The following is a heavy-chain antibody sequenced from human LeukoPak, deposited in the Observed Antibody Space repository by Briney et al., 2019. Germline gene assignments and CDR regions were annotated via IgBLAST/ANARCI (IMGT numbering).Heavy chain of an antibody. CDR1: GXSFTSYW. V-gene: IGHV5-51*01. CDR2: IYPGDSDT. CDR3: ARYYGGNSVYYYGMDV. J-gene: IGHJ6*02. Sequence: HGESLKISCKGSGXSFTSYWIGWVRQMPGKGLEWLGIIYPGDSDTRYSPSFQGQVTISADKSISTAYLQWSSLKASDTAMYYCARYYGGNSVYYYGMDVWGQGTTVTVSS. D-gene: IGHD4-23*01.